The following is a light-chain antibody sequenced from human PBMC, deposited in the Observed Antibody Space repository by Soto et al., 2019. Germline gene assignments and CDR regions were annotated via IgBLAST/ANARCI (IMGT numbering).Light chain of an antibody. V-gene: IGLV2-23*01. CDR1: SSDVGSYNL. J-gene: IGLJ2*01. Sequence: QSALTQPASVSGSPGQPITISCTGTSSDVGSYNLVSWYQQHPGKAPKLMIYEGSKRPSGVSNRFSGSKSGNTASLTISGLQAEDEADYYCCSYAGSSTSLFGGGTQLTVL. CDR2: EGS. CDR3: CSYAGSSTSL.